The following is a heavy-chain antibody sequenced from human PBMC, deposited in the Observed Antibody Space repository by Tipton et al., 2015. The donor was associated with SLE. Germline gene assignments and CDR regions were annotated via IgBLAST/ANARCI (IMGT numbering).Heavy chain of an antibody. Sequence: TLSLTCAVSGDSINSGDYSWSWIRQPPGKGLEWIGYIFRSGNAYYNPPLNSRVTISLDMSRNQFSLRLKSVTAADTALYYCVRGEADVFHIWGHGTVVSVSS. V-gene: IGHV4-30-2*01. CDR2: IFRSGNA. CDR3: VRGEADVFHI. CDR1: GDSINSGDYS. J-gene: IGHJ3*02.